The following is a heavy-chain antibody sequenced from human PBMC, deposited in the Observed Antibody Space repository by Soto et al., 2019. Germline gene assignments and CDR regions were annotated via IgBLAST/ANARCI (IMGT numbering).Heavy chain of an antibody. D-gene: IGHD2-2*01. CDR3: ARGGYCSSTSCYKSNDY. V-gene: IGHV1-8*01. CDR1: GYTFTSYD. J-gene: IGHJ4*02. Sequence: SVKVSCKASGYTFTSYDINWVRQATGQGLEWMGWVNPNSGNTGYAQKFQGRVTMTRNTSISTAYMELSSLRSEDTAVYYCARGGYCSSTSCYKSNDYWGQGTLVTVSS. CDR2: VNPNSGNT.